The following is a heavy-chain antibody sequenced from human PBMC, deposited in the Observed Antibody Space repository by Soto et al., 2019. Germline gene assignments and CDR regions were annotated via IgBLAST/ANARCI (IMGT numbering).Heavy chain of an antibody. CDR1: GFTFSSYG. CDR2: ISYDGSNK. D-gene: IGHD5-18*01. Sequence: QVQLVESGGGVVQPGRSLRLSCAASGFTFSSYGMHWVRQAPGTGLEWVAVISYDGSNKYYADSVKGRFTISRDNSKNTLYLQMNSLRAEDTAVYYCAKDGGIQLWLEDGMDVWGQGTTVTVSS. J-gene: IGHJ6*02. V-gene: IGHV3-30*18. CDR3: AKDGGIQLWLEDGMDV.